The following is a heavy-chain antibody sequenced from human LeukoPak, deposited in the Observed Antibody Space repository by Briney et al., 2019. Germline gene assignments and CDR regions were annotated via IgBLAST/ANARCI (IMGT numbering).Heavy chain of an antibody. Sequence: GGSLRLSCAASGFTFSSYGMHWVRQAPGKGLEWVAVISYDGSNKYYADSVKGRFTISRDNAKNSLYLQMNSLRAEDTAVYYCARYSGYSSYYYYMDVWGKGTTVTISS. CDR3: ARYSGYSSYYYYMDV. J-gene: IGHJ6*03. CDR1: GFTFSSYG. V-gene: IGHV3-30*03. D-gene: IGHD5-12*01. CDR2: ISYDGSNK.